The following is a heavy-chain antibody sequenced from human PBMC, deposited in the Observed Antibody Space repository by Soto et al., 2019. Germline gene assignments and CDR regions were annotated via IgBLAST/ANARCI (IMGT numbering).Heavy chain of an antibody. CDR1: GYTFTSYG. D-gene: IGHD3-9*01. J-gene: IGHJ3*02. Sequence: GSSVKVSCKASGYTFTSYGISWVRQAPGQGLEWMGWISAYNGNTNYAQKLQGRVTMTTDTSTSTAYMELRSLRSDDTAVYYCARPFMVRYFDRPNRGQPQDHDAFDIWGQGTMVTVSS. V-gene: IGHV1-18*01. CDR2: ISAYNGNT. CDR3: ARPFMVRYFDRPNRGQPQDHDAFDI.